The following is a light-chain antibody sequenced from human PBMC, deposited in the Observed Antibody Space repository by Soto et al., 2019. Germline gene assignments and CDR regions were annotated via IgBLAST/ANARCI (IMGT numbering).Light chain of an antibody. CDR1: QSVSNNY. CDR3: QQYGSSGT. CDR2: GAS. J-gene: IGKJ4*02. Sequence: EIVFTQSPGTLSLSPGARAPISCRASQSVSNNYLAWYPQKPGQAPSLLIYGASNRATGIPDRFSVTGSGTDFTLTISRLEPEDFAVDDCQQYGSSGTFRPETQVEIK. V-gene: IGKV3-20*01.